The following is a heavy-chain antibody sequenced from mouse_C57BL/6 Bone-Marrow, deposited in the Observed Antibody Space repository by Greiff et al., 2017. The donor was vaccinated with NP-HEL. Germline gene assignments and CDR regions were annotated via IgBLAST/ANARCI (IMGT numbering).Heavy chain of an antibody. CDR2: IYPGNSDT. V-gene: IGHV1-5*01. J-gene: IGHJ2*01. D-gene: IGHD2-3*01. CDR1: GYTFTSYW. CDR3: TEDGYPDYFDD. Sequence: VQLQQSGTVLARPGASVKMSCKTSGYTFTSYWLHCVKQRPGQGLDWIGAIYPGNSDTSYNKKFKGKAKLTAVTTASTAYKELSSLTNEEAAVYYCTEDGYPDYFDDWGQGTTLTGSS.